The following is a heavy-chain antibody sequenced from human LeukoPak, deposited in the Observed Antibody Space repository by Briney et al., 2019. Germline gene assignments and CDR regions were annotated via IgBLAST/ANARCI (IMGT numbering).Heavy chain of an antibody. CDR3: ARANYGLDDAFDI. CDR2: IYYSGST. J-gene: IGHJ3*02. D-gene: IGHD4-17*01. CDR1: GGSISSYY. V-gene: IGHV4-59*01. Sequence: PSETLSLTCTVSGGSISSYYWSWIRQPPGKGLGWIGYIYYSGSTNYNPSLKSRVTISVDTSKNQFSLKLSSVTAADTAVYYCARANYGLDDAFDIWGQGTMVTVSS.